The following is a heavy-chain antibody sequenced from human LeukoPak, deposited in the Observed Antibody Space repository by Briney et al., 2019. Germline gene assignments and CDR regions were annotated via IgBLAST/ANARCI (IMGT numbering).Heavy chain of an antibody. CDR2: ITNDGSST. V-gene: IGHV3-74*01. CDR1: GLTFSSHW. CDR3: ARGSTYYDSSGQVPFDY. Sequence: GGSLRLSCAASGLTFSSHWMHWVRQAPGKGLVWVSRITNDGSSTTYADSVKGRFTISRDNAKNMLYPQVNSLRAEDTAVYYCARGSTYYDSSGQVPFDYWGQGTLVTVSS. J-gene: IGHJ4*02. D-gene: IGHD3-22*01.